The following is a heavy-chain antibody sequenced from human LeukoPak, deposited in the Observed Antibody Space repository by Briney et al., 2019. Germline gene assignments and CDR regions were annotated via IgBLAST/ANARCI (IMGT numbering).Heavy chain of an antibody. CDR2: ISYDGSNK. J-gene: IGHJ6*03. V-gene: IGHV3-30*04. D-gene: IGHD6-13*01. CDR3: ARVTSSSWYFGDYYYYYMDV. Sequence: QTGGSLRLSCAASGFTFSSYAMHWVRQAPGKGLEWVAVISYDGSNKYYADSVKGRFTISRDNSKNTLYLQMNSLRAEDTAVYYCARVTSSSWYFGDYYYYYMDVWGKGTTVTISS. CDR1: GFTFSSYA.